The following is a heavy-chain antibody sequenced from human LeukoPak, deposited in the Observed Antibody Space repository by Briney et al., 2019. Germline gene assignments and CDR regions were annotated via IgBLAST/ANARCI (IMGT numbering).Heavy chain of an antibody. D-gene: IGHD4-11*01. CDR3: ATEHIATLQTFDY. Sequence: SVKVSCKASGGTYSSYAISWVRQAPGQGLEWMGRIIPIFGTANYAQKFQGRVTITTDESTSTAYMELSSLRSEDTAVYYCATEHIATLQTFDYWGQGTLVTVSS. CDR2: IIPIFGTA. J-gene: IGHJ4*02. CDR1: GGTYSSYA. V-gene: IGHV1-69*05.